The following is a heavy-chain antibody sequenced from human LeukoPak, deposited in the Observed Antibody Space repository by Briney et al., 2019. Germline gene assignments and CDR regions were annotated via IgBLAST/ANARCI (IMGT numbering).Heavy chain of an antibody. CDR1: GGTFSSCA. D-gene: IGHD3-22*01. V-gene: IGHV1-18*01. CDR3: ARDSSGPDDAFDI. CDR2: ISTYNGNT. Sequence: AAVKVSCKASGGTFSSCAISWVRQAPGQGLEWLGWISTYNGNTNYAQKLQGRVTMTTDTSTSTAYMELRSLRSDDTAVYYCARDSSGPDDAFDIWGQGTMVTVSS. J-gene: IGHJ3*02.